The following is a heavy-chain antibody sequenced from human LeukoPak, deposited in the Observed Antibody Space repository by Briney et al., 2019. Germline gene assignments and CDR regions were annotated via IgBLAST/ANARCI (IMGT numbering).Heavy chain of an antibody. J-gene: IGHJ4*02. Sequence: GGSLRLSCAASRFTFSSYAMNWVRQAPGKGLEWVSAISGSGGSIYYTDSVKGRFTISRDNSKNTLFLQMNSLRAEDTAVHYCAKVWGSYSTGYFDYWGQGTLVTVSS. CDR2: ISGSGGSI. V-gene: IGHV3-23*01. CDR3: AKVWGSYSTGYFDY. CDR1: RFTFSSYA. D-gene: IGHD1-26*01.